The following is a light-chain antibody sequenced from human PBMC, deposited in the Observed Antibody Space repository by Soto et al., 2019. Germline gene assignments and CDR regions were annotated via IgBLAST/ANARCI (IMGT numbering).Light chain of an antibody. CDR1: QIVSRN. CDR2: GAS. Sequence: ESVLTQSPATMSFSPGERATLSCRTSQIVSRNLAWYQQKPGQAPRLLIYGASTRATGIPDRFSGSGSGTDFTLTISRLEPEDFVLYYCQHFRAFGQGTRLEIK. J-gene: IGKJ5*01. CDR3: QHFRA. V-gene: IGKV3-11*01.